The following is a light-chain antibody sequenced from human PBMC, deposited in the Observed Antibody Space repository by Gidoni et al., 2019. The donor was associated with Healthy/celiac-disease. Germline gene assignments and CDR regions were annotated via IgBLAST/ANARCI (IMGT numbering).Light chain of an antibody. V-gene: IGKV2-28*01. Sequence: DIVMTQSPLSLPVTPGEPASISCRSSQSLLHSNGYNYLDWYLQEPGQSPQLMIYLGSNRASGVPDRCSGSGSGTDCTLKISRVEAEDVGVYYCMQALQTPLTFGGGTEVEIK. CDR3: MQALQTPLT. CDR1: QSLLHSNGYNY. J-gene: IGKJ4*01. CDR2: LGS.